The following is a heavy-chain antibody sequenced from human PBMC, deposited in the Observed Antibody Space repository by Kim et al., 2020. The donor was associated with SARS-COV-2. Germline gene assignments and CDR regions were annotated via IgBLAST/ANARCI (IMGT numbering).Heavy chain of an antibody. CDR3: ARDSRGYSGYEGLGY. V-gene: IGHV3-33*01. Sequence: GGSLRLSCAASGFTFSSYGMHWVRQAPGKGLEWVAVIWYDGSNKYYADSVKGRFTISRDSSKNTLYLQMDSLRGEDSALYYCARDSRGYSGYEGLGYWGQGTLVTVSS. D-gene: IGHD5-12*01. J-gene: IGHJ4*02. CDR2: IWYDGSNK. CDR1: GFTFSSYG.